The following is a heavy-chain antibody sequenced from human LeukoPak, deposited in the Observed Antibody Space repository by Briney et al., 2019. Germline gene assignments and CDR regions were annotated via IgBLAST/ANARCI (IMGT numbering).Heavy chain of an antibody. J-gene: IGHJ4*02. D-gene: IGHD2-15*01. V-gene: IGHV3-66*01. CDR1: GFTVNSNY. CDR2: IYSGGST. Sequence: PGGSLRLSCAASGFTVNSNYMSWVRQAPGKGLEWVSVIYSGGSTYYADSVKGRLTISRDNSKNTLYLQMSSLRAEDTAVYYCASGGRQLPQFDYWGQGTLVTVSS. CDR3: ASGGRQLPQFDY.